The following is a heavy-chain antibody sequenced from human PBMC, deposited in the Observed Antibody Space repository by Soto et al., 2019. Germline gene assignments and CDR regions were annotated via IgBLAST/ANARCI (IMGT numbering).Heavy chain of an antibody. CDR2: INHSGST. Sequence: SETLSLTCAVYGGSFSGYYWSWIRQPPGKGLEWIGEINHSGSTNYNPSLKSRVTISVDTSKNQFSLKLSSVTAADTAVYYCARSGAIAARPRFPDAFDIWGQGTMVTVSS. CDR1: GGSFSGYY. D-gene: IGHD6-6*01. J-gene: IGHJ3*02. CDR3: ARSGAIAARPRFPDAFDI. V-gene: IGHV4-34*01.